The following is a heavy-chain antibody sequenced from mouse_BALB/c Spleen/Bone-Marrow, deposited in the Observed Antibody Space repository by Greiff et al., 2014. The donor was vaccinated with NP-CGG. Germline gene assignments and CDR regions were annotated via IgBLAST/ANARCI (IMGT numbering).Heavy chain of an antibody. D-gene: IGHD3-3*01. CDR3: ARGTGYYFDY. CDR1: GDSITNAY. J-gene: IGHJ2*01. Sequence: DVKLQESGPSLVKPSQTLSLTCSVTGDSITNAYWNWIRKFPGNKIDYMGYISYSGNTYCNPSLKSRISITRDTSKSQFYLQLNSVTTEDTATYFCARGTGYYFDYWGQGTTLTVSS. CDR2: ISYSGNT. V-gene: IGHV3-8*02.